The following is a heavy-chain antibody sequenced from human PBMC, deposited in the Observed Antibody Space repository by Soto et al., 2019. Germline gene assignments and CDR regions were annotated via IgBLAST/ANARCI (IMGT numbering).Heavy chain of an antibody. V-gene: IGHV3-23*01. CDR2: FSGSGGNI. CDR3: AKDPPWTVGPLAMDV. Sequence: LRLSCVASGFTFTTHAMSWVRQSPGKGLEWVSTFSGSGGNIYYAEAVKGRLTISRDDSKNTLYLQMNSLRVEDTAVYYCAKDPPWTVGPLAMDVWGQGTTVTVSS. D-gene: IGHD3-10*01. CDR1: GFTFTTHA. J-gene: IGHJ6*02.